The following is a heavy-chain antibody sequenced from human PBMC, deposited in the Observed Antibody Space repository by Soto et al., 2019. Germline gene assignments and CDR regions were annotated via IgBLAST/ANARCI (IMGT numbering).Heavy chain of an antibody. CDR2: ISSSRSYI. J-gene: IGHJ2*01. Sequence: EVQLVESGGGLVKPGGSLRLSCAASGFTFSSYSMNWVRQAPGKGLEWVSSISSSRSYIYYADSVRGRFTISRDDAKNSLYLQMNSLRAEDTAVYYCARGPSMVRGENWYFDLWGRGTLVTVSS. CDR3: ARGPSMVRGENWYFDL. D-gene: IGHD3-10*01. CDR1: GFTFSSYS. V-gene: IGHV3-21*01.